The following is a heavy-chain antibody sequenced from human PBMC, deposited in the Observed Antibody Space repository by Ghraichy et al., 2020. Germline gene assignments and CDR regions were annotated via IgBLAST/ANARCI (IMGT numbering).Heavy chain of an antibody. CDR2: IYTSGST. Sequence: SETLSLTCTVSGGSISSGSYYWSWIRQPAGKGLEWIGRIYTSGSTNYNPSLKSRVTMSVDTSKNQFSLKLSSVTAADTAVYYCARDKVYSSSSGLTYCFDYWGQGTLVTVSS. D-gene: IGHD6-6*01. CDR1: GGSISSGSYY. J-gene: IGHJ4*02. V-gene: IGHV4-61*02. CDR3: ARDKVYSSSSGLTYCFDY.